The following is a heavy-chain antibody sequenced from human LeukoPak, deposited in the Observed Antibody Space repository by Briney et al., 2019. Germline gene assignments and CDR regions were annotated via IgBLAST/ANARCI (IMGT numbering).Heavy chain of an antibody. D-gene: IGHD6-13*01. CDR3: AKDTRRSSSPYCFDY. Sequence: PGGSLRLSCAASGFTFSSYAMSWVRQAPGEGLEWVSGVSGSGDNTYYADSVKGRFTISRDSSKNTLYLQMNSLRAEDTAVYHCAKDTRRSSSPYCFDYWGQGTLVTVSS. V-gene: IGHV3-23*01. CDR1: GFTFSSYA. CDR2: VSGSGDNT. J-gene: IGHJ4*02.